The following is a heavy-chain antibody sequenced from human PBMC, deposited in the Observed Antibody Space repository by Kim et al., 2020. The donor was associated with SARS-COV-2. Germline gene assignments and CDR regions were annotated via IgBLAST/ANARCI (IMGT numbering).Heavy chain of an antibody. CDR2: IYYSGST. Sequence: SETLSLTCTVSGGSISSGGYYWSWIRQHPGKGLEWIGYIYYSGSTYYNPSLKSRVTISVDTSKNQFSLKLSSVTAADTAVYYCARRVGEQQPVDYWGQGTLVTVSS. J-gene: IGHJ4*02. CDR1: GGSISSGGYY. CDR3: ARRVGEQQPVDY. V-gene: IGHV4-31*03. D-gene: IGHD6-13*01.